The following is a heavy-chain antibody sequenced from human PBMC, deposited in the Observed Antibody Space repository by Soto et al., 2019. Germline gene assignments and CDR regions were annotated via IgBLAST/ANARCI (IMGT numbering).Heavy chain of an antibody. Sequence: QVQLVQSGAEVKKPGSSVKVSCKASGGTFSSYAISWVRQAPGQGLEWMGGIIPIFGTANYAQKFQGRVTITAAESTSPAYMELSSLRSEDTAVYYCASRPGAVRGPVYYYYYGMDVWGQGTTVTVSS. CDR1: GGTFSSYA. J-gene: IGHJ6*02. CDR3: ASRPGAVRGPVYYYYYGMDV. V-gene: IGHV1-69*12. D-gene: IGHD3-10*01. CDR2: IIPIFGTA.